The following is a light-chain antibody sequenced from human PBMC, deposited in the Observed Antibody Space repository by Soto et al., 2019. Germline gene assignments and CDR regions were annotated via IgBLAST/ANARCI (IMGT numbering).Light chain of an antibody. CDR2: AAS. CDR1: QDIRSE. J-gene: IGKJ1*01. Sequence: AIQMTQSPSSLSASVGDRVTITCRASQDIRSELGWYQQKPGKAPNLLIYAASTLQSGGPSRFSGSGSGTDFTLTISSLQPEDFATYYCLHDDNYSRTFGQGTKVEIK. CDR3: LHDDNYSRT. V-gene: IGKV1-6*01.